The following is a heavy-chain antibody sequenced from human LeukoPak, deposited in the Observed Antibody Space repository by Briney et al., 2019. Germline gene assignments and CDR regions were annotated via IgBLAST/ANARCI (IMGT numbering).Heavy chain of an antibody. Sequence: PGESLKISCQGSGYSFATYWIGWVRQMPEKGLEWMGIIYPRNSNTRYSPSFQGQVTISADTSIYTAYLQWSTLKASDTAMYYCARLDSAGDWLYWGQGTLVTVSS. V-gene: IGHV5-51*01. CDR2: IYPRNSNT. D-gene: IGHD2-21*02. CDR1: GYSFATYW. CDR3: ARLDSAGDWLY. J-gene: IGHJ4*02.